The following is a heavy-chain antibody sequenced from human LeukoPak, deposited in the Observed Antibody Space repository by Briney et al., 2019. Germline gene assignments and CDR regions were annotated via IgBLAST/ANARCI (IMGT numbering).Heavy chain of an antibody. J-gene: IGHJ3*02. D-gene: IGHD3-10*01. Sequence: SETLSLTCAVYGGSFSDYYWNWIRQPPGGGLEWMGEINESGSTNNNPSLESRVTISVDTSKNQFSLTLTSVTAADTAVYYCARAPTYYYGSGSYYNDAFDIWGQGTMVTVSS. V-gene: IGHV4-34*01. CDR3: ARAPTYYYGSGSYYNDAFDI. CDR1: GGSFSDYY. CDR2: INESGST.